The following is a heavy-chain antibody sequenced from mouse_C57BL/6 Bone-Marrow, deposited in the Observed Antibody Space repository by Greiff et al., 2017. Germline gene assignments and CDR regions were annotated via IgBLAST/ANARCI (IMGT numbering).Heavy chain of an antibody. CDR1: GYTFTSYD. CDR3: ESRWLLRGY. D-gene: IGHD2-3*01. Sequence: QVQLQQSGPELVKPGASVKLSCKASGYTFTSYDINWVHQRPGQGLEWIGWIYPRDGSTKYNDKFKGKATLTVDRSSRTAYMELHSLTSADYAVYFCESRWLLRGYWGQGTTLTVSS. J-gene: IGHJ2*01. CDR2: IYPRDGST. V-gene: IGHV1-85*01.